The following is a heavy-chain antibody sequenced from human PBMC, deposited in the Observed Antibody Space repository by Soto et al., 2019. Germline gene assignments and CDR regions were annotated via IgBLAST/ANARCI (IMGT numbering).Heavy chain of an antibody. D-gene: IGHD3-22*01. Sequence: PGGSLRLSCAASGFTVSSNYMSWVRQAPGKGLEWVSVIYSGGSTYYADSVKGRFTISRDNSKNTLYLQMNSLRAEDTAVYYCARDTYYYDSSGPHAFDIRGQGTMVTVSS. CDR1: GFTVSSNY. V-gene: IGHV3-53*01. J-gene: IGHJ3*02. CDR2: IYSGGST. CDR3: ARDTYYYDSSGPHAFDI.